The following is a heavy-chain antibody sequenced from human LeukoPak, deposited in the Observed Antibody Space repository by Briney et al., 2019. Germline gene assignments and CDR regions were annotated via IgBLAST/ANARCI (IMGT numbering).Heavy chain of an antibody. Sequence: PAESLAISCTGSGDSFTTYRIGWVRQMPGKGLEWMGIIYPGDSETTYGPSFQGLVTISADKSINTAYLQWSSLKASDTAIYYCARAMYGSNIYYVFDFWGQGTLVTVSS. D-gene: IGHD3-10*01. J-gene: IGHJ4*02. V-gene: IGHV5-51*01. CDR1: GDSFTTYR. CDR3: ARAMYGSNIYYVFDF. CDR2: IYPGDSET.